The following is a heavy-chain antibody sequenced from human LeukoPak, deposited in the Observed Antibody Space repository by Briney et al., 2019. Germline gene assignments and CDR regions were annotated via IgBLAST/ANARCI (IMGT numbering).Heavy chain of an antibody. CDR2: IYYSGST. J-gene: IGHJ4*02. V-gene: IGHV4-39*07. CDR1: GGSISSSSYS. D-gene: IGHD6-19*01. Sequence: SETLSLTCTVSGGSISSSSYSWGWIRQPPGKGLEWIGSIYYSGSTYYNPSLKSRVTISVDTSKNQFSLKLSSVTAADTAIYYCARAVSGRFDYWGQGTLVTVSS. CDR3: ARAVSGRFDY.